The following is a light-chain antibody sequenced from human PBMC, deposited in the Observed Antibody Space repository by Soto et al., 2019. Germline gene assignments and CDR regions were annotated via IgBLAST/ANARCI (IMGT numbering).Light chain of an antibody. CDR1: SNDVGGYNY. CDR2: DVS. CDR3: CSYAGNSLV. Sequence: QSALTQPRSVSGSPGQSVTISCTGTSNDVGGYNYVSWYQQSPGKAPKLMIYDVSKRPSGVPDRFSGSKSCNTASLTSSGLQAEDEAHYYCCSYAGNSLVFGGGTQLTVL. J-gene: IGLJ2*01. V-gene: IGLV2-11*01.